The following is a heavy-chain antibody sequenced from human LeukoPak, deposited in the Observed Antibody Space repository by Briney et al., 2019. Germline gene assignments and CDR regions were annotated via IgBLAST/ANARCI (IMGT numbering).Heavy chain of an antibody. J-gene: IGHJ3*02. V-gene: IGHV4-59*01. CDR3: ARDLGVGATYYAFDI. CDR1: GGSISSYY. Sequence: SETLSLTCTVSGGSISSYYWSWIRQPPGKGLEWIGYIYYSGSTNYNPSLKSRVTISVDTSKNQFSLKLSSVTAADTAVYYCARDLGVGATYYAFDIWGQGTMVTVSS. D-gene: IGHD1-26*01. CDR2: IYYSGST.